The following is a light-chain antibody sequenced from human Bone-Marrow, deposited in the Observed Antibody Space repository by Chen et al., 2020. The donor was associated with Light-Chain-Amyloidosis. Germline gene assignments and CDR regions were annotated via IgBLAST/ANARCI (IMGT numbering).Light chain of an antibody. J-gene: IGLJ1*01. CDR1: SSDVGGDNH. V-gene: IGLV2-14*01. Sequence: QSALTQPASVSASPGQSINISCTGTSSDVGGDNHVSWYQQHPDKAPKLMIYEVTNRPSWVPDRFSGSKSDNTASLTISGLQTEDEADYFCSSYTITNTLVFGSGTRVTVL. CDR3: SSYTITNTLV. CDR2: EVT.